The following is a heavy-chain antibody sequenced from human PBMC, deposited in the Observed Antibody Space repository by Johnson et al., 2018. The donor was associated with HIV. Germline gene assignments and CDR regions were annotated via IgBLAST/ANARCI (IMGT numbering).Heavy chain of an antibody. Sequence: QVQLVESGGGVVQPGRSLRLSCAASGFTFSSYAMHWVRQAPGKGLEWVAVISYDGSNKYYADSVKGRFTISRDNSKNTLYLQMNSLRAEDTAVYYCASPLEAAAGPMDAFDIWGQGTVVTVSS. CDR3: ASPLEAAAGPMDAFDI. CDR2: ISYDGSNK. CDR1: GFTFSSYA. D-gene: IGHD6-13*01. V-gene: IGHV3-30*04. J-gene: IGHJ3*02.